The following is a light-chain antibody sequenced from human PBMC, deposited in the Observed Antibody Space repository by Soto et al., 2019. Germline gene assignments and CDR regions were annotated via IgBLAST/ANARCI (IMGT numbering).Light chain of an antibody. Sequence: QSALTQPASVSGSPGQSITISCTGTSSDIGHYNYVSWYQQHPGKAPKLMIYEVSNRPSGVSNRFSGSKSGNTASLTISGLQAEDEADYYCSSFTTSSTLDIGGGTKLTVL. V-gene: IGLV2-14*01. CDR2: EVS. CDR1: SSDIGHYNY. CDR3: SSFTTSSTLD. J-gene: IGLJ2*01.